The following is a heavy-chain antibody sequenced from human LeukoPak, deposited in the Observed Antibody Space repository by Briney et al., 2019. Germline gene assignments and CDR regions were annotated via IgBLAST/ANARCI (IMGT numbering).Heavy chain of an antibody. CDR1: GGSISSNNYS. J-gene: IGHJ4*02. D-gene: IGHD3-22*01. CDR3: ARGGYYDSSGYYS. CDR2: IYYGGST. V-gene: IGHV4-39*01. Sequence: SETLSLTCTVSGGSISSNNYSWGWIRQPPGKGLEWIGSIYYGGSTYYNPSLKSRVTISVDTSKNQFSLKLSSVTAADTAVYYCARGGYYDSSGYYSWGQGTLVTVS.